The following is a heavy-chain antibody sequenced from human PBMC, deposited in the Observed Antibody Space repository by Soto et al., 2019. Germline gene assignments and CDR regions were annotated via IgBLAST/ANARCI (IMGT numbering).Heavy chain of an antibody. D-gene: IGHD1-26*01. CDR3: ARVRAGAANEYYGMAV. J-gene: IGHJ6*04. Sequence: DVQLVESGGGLVQSGGSLRLSCRASGFTLSDYEMHWVRQAPGKGLEWVSYISTGSSTIYYADSVKGRFTISRDNANNSLFLEGNSLEPEATAFYYWARVRAGAANEYYGMAVWGKGTTFPVPS. CDR1: GFTLSDYE. V-gene: IGHV3-48*03. CDR2: ISTGSSTI.